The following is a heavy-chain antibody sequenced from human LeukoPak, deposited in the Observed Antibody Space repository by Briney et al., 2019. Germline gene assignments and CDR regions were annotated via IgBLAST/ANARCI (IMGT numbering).Heavy chain of an antibody. D-gene: IGHD3-3*01. CDR3: ARDSPSSDTIGFDY. CDR2: ISAYNGNT. J-gene: IGHJ4*02. V-gene: IGHV1-18*01. CDR1: GYTFRSYG. Sequence: ASVKVSCKASGYTFRSYGFSWVRQAPGQGLEWMGWISAYNGNTKYAQKYQDRVTMTTDTSTSTAYMELRSLRSDDTAVYYCARDSPSSDTIGFDYWGQGTLATVSS.